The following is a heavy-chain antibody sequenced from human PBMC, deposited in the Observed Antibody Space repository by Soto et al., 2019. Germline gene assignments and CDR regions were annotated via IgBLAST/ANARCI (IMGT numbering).Heavy chain of an antibody. Sequence: GGSLRLSCAASGFTFTGYSMNWVRQAPGKGLEWVSSISSTTNYIYYGDSMKGRFTISRDNAKNSLYLEMNSLRAEDTAVYYCARESEDLTSNFDYWGQGTLVTVSS. V-gene: IGHV3-21*06. CDR1: GFTFTGYS. CDR3: ARESEDLTSNFDY. CDR2: ISSTTNYI. J-gene: IGHJ4*02.